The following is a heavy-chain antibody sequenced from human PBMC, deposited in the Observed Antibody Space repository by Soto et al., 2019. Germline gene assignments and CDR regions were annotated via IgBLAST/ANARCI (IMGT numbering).Heavy chain of an antibody. CDR2: ISGYNGNT. CDR1: GYTSINYG. Sequence: ASVKVSCKASGYTSINYGITWVRQAPGQGLEWMGWISGYNGNTNYAQKFQGRVTMTTDTSTSTAYMELRSLRSDDTAVYYCERVRGVKHYHYGDAFDYWGQ. CDR3: ERVRGVKHYHYGDAFDY. J-gene: IGHJ4*01. D-gene: IGHD3-10*01. V-gene: IGHV1-18*01.